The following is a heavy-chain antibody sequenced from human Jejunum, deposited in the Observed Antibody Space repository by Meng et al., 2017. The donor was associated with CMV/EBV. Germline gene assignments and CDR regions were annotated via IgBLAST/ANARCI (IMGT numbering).Heavy chain of an antibody. V-gene: IGHV3-21*01. CDR3: ARDPGERPGIVVVSATTHNWFDP. D-gene: IGHD2-2*01. CDR2: ISSSSNYI. J-gene: IGHJ5*02. Sequence: YSMNWVRQALGKGLEWVSSISSSSNYIYYADSVKGRFTISRDNAKNSLYLQMNSLRAEDTAVYYCARDPGERPGIVVVSATTHNWFDPWGQGTLVTVSS. CDR1: YS.